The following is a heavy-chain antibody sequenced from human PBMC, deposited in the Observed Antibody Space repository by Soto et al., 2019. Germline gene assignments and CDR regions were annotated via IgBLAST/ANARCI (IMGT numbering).Heavy chain of an antibody. CDR3: ARGRVYYGSGSYRSNWFDP. CDR2: IYYSGST. D-gene: IGHD3-10*01. V-gene: IGHV4-59*01. Sequence: SETLSLTCTVSGGSISSYYWSWIRQPPGKGLEWIGYIYYSGSTNYNPSLKSRVTISVDTSKNQFSLKLSSVTAADTAVYYCARGRVYYGSGSYRSNWFDPWGQGTLVTVSS. CDR1: GGSISSYY. J-gene: IGHJ5*02.